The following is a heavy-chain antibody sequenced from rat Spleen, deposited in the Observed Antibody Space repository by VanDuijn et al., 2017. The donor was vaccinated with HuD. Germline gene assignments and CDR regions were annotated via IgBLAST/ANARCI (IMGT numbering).Heavy chain of an antibody. CDR3: ARGVYGYNPYWYFDF. V-gene: IGHV3-1*01. CDR1: GYSITSGY. D-gene: IGHD1-9*01. Sequence: EVQLQESGPGLVKPSQSLSLTCSVTGYSITSGYGWNWIRKFPGNKMEWMGYINYSGFTGYNPSLKSRISITRDTSKNQFCLQLNSVTTEDTATYYCARGVYGYNPYWYFDFWGPGTMVTVSS. CDR2: INYSGFT. J-gene: IGHJ1*01.